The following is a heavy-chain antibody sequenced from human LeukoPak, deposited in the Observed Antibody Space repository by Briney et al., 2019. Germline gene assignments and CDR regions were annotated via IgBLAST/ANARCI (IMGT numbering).Heavy chain of an antibody. V-gene: IGHV3-30-3*01. CDR3: ARGDFWRGSSGNYYYGRDV. Sequence: GRSLRLSCAASGFTFSSYAMHWVRQAPGKGLEWVAVISYDGSNKYYADSVKGRFTISRDNSKNTLYLQKNSLRAEDAAVYYCARGDFWRGSSGNYYYGRDVWGQGTTVTVSS. J-gene: IGHJ6*02. CDR1: GFTFSSYA. CDR2: ISYDGSNK. D-gene: IGHD3-3*01.